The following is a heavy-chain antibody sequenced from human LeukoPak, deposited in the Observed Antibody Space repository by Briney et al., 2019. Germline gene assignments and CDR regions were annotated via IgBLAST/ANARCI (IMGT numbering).Heavy chain of an antibody. Sequence: GASVKVSCKSSGYTFTSYYMHWVRQAPGQGLEWMGIINPSGGSTSYAQKFQGRVTMTRGMSTSTVYMELSSLRSEDTAVYYCASENSDQYYFDYWGQGTLVTVSS. CDR2: INPSGGST. CDR3: ASENSDQYYFDY. CDR1: GYTFTSYY. V-gene: IGHV1-46*01. J-gene: IGHJ4*02. D-gene: IGHD4-23*01.